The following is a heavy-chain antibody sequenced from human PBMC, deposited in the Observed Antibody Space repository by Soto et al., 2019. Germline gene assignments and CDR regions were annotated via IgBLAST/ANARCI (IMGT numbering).Heavy chain of an antibody. CDR1: RGTFSSYT. D-gene: IGHD4-17*01. Sequence: QVQLVQSGAEVKKPGSSVKVSCKASRGTFSSYTISWVRQAPGQGLEWMGRIIPILGIANYAQKFQGRVTITADKSTSTAYMELSSLRSEDTAVYYCARDRATVTRMDVWGKGTTVTVSS. CDR3: ARDRATVTRMDV. V-gene: IGHV1-69*08. J-gene: IGHJ6*03. CDR2: IIPILGIA.